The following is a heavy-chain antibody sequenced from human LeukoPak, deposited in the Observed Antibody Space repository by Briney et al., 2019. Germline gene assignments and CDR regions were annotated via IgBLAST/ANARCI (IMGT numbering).Heavy chain of an antibody. CDR1: GYSFTSYY. V-gene: IGHV1-46*01. J-gene: IGHJ5*02. D-gene: IGHD2-15*01. Sequence: ASVKVSCKASGYSFTSYYMHWVRQAPGQGLEWMGIINPSGGSTSYAQKFQGRVTMTRDTSKSTVYMELSSLRSEDTAVYYCARAWGAATLPGPWGQGTLVTVSS. CDR3: ARAWGAATLPGP. CDR2: INPSGGST.